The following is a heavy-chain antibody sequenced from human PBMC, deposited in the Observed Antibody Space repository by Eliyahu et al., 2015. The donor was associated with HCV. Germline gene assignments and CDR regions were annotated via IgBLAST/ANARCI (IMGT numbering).Heavy chain of an antibody. V-gene: IGHV3-11*06. J-gene: IGHJ4*02. CDR1: GFTFSDYY. D-gene: IGHD3-3*01. CDR2: XSSSSSYT. Sequence: QVQLVESGGGLVKPGGSLRLSCAXSGFTFSDYYMSWIRXAPGKGLEWVXYXSSSSSYTNYADSVKGRFTISRDNAKNSLYLQMNSLRAEDTAVYYCATGREKLRFLEWFCWGQGTLVTVSS. CDR3: ATGREKLRFLEWFC.